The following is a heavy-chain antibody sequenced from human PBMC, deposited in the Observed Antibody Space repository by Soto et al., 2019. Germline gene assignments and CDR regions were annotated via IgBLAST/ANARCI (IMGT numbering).Heavy chain of an antibody. V-gene: IGHV3-30*18. Sequence: QVQLVESGGGVVQPGRSLRLSCADSGFTFTDYGMHWVRQAPGKGLEWVAVISYDGSNKNYADSVKGRFTISRDNSKNSLYLQMNSLRAEDTAVYYCAKGTYYHGSGGYYVFDYWGQGTLVTVSS. J-gene: IGHJ4*02. CDR1: GFTFTDYG. CDR2: ISYDGSNK. CDR3: AKGTYYHGSGGYYVFDY. D-gene: IGHD3-22*01.